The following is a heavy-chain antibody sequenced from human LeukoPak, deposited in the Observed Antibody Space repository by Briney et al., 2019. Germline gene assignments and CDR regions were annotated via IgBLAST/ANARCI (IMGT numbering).Heavy chain of an antibody. D-gene: IGHD3-10*01. CDR2: ISPNRGGT. CDR1: GFTFTGYF. CDR3: ARRGDTAPFDY. J-gene: IGHJ4*02. V-gene: IGHV1-2*06. Sequence: ASVKVSCKASGFTFTGYFLHWVRQAPGQGLEWLGRISPNRGGTNSAQKFQGRVTMTRDTSVNVFYLELSSLRSDDTAVYYCARRGDTAPFDYWGQGTLVTVSS.